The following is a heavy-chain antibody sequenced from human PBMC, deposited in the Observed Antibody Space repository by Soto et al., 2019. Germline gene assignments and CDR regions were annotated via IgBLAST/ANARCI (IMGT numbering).Heavy chain of an antibody. CDR1: GYSFKSYG. J-gene: IGHJ4*02. CDR3: ARDLLVGATDY. CDR2: ISAYNGNK. D-gene: IGHD1-26*01. V-gene: IGHV1-18*01. Sequence: ASVEVSRKASGYSFKSYGISCVRQAPGQGLEWMGWISAYNGNKNYAQKLQGRVTMTTDTSTSTAYMELRSLRSDDTAVYYCARDLLVGATDYWGQGTLVTFSS.